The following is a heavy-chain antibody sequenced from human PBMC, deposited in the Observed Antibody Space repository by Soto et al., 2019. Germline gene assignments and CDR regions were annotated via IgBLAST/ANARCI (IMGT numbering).Heavy chain of an antibody. CDR1: GGSISSYY. D-gene: IGHD3-22*01. J-gene: IGHJ3*02. V-gene: IGHV4-59*01. CDR3: AGSYYYDSSGYYSGESAFDI. CDR2: IYYSGST. Sequence: TLSLTCTVSGGSISSYYWSWIRQPPGKGLEWIAYIYYSGSTNYNPSLKSRVTISVDTSKNQFSLKLSSVTAADTAVYYCAGSYYYDSSGYYSGESAFDIWGQGTMVTVSS.